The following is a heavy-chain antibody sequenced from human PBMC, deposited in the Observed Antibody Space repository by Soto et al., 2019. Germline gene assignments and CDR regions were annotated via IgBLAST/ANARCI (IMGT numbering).Heavy chain of an antibody. D-gene: IGHD3-10*01. CDR3: VKNSGWFNT. V-gene: IGHV3-23*01. CDR2: IDGSGGIT. Sequence: QLLQSGGGLVQPGGSLTLSCAASGCTFGTTDMSWVRQAPGEGLEWVSTIDGSGGITYYADSVKGRFTISRDNSRNTVYLQMNSPRGDDTALYYCVKNSGWFNTWGQGALVTVSS. CDR1: GCTFGTTD. J-gene: IGHJ5*02.